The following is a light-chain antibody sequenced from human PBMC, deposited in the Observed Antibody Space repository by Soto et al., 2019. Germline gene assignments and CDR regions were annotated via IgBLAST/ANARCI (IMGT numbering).Light chain of an antibody. CDR1: QGISNY. Sequence: DIQMTQSPSSLSASVGDRVTITCRASQGISNYLDWYQQKPWKVPNLLIYAASTLQSGVPSRFSGSGSGTDFTLTIRSLQPEDVATDYCQKYNSAPRTFGQGTKVELK. J-gene: IGKJ1*01. CDR3: QKYNSAPRT. V-gene: IGKV1-27*01. CDR2: AAS.